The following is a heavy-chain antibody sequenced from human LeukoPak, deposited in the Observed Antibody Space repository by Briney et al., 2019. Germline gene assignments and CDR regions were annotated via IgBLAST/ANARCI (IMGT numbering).Heavy chain of an antibody. J-gene: IGHJ4*02. CDR3: AKGERYCSSTSCLPDY. CDR2: ISGSGGST. Sequence: TGGSLRLSCAASGFTFSSYAMSWVRQAPGKGLEWVSAISGSGGSTYYADSVKGRFTISRDNSKNTLYLQMNSLRAEDTAVYYCAKGERYCSSTSCLPDYWGQGTLVTVSS. D-gene: IGHD2-2*01. CDR1: GFTFSSYA. V-gene: IGHV3-23*01.